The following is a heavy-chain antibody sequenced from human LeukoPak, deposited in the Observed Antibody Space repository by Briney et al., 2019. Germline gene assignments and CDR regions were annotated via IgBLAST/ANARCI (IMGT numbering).Heavy chain of an antibody. D-gene: IGHD1-1*01. Sequence: KPSETLSLTCTVSGVSIRSYYWSWIRQPPGKGLEWIGNIYYSGSTDYNPALKRRVTMSVDTSRSQFSLKLSSMTAADTAVYYCARRTSGSYYFDFWGQGALVTVSS. J-gene: IGHJ4*02. CDR1: GVSIRSYY. CDR3: ARRTSGSYYFDF. CDR2: IYYSGST. V-gene: IGHV4-59*08.